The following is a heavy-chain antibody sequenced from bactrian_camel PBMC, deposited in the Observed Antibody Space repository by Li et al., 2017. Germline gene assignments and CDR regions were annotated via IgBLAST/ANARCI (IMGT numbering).Heavy chain of an antibody. CDR2: MYTGGRAT. D-gene: IGHD2*01. V-gene: IGHV3S1*01. CDR1: LNLDSRYC. CDR3: ATFPSCGTWYIAKGFGN. Sequence: HVQLVESGGGSVQAGGSLRLSCAMSLNLDSRYCLGWIRQVPGKEREGVATMYTGGRATYCADAVQGRFTISEDSASVTMFLQMSNLKPEDTAMYYCATFPSCGTWYIAKGFGNWGQGTQVTVS. J-gene: IGHJ6*01.